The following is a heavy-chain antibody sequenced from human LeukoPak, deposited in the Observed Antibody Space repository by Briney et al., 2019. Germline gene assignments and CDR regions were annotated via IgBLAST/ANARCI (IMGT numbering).Heavy chain of an antibody. CDR1: GYSFTSND. CDR3: ARGSGEYYYGSGSFYPPSMDV. V-gene: IGHV1-8*01. D-gene: IGHD3-10*01. J-gene: IGHJ6*03. CDR2: MNANTGNT. Sequence: ASVKVSCKASGYSFTSNDINWVRQATGQGLEWMGWMNANTGNTGYAQKFQGRVTITRNTSTSTVYMELSSLRSEDTAVYYCARGSGEYYYGSGSFYPPSMDVWGKGTTVTISS.